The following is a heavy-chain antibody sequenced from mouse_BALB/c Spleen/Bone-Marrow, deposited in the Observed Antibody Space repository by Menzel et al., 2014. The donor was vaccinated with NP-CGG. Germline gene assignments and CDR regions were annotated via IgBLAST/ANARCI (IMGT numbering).Heavy chain of an antibody. V-gene: IGHV14-3*02. CDR2: IDPANGNT. CDR1: GFNIKDTY. J-gene: IGHJ1*01. D-gene: IGHD1-3*01. CDR3: ARQEFAIYWYFDV. Sequence: VQLQQSGAELVKPGASVKLSCSASGFNIKDTYMHWVKQRPEQGLEWIGRIDPANGNTKYDPKSQDKATITADTSSNTVDLQLSSLTFEDTAVYYCARQEFAIYWYFDVWGAGTTVTVSS.